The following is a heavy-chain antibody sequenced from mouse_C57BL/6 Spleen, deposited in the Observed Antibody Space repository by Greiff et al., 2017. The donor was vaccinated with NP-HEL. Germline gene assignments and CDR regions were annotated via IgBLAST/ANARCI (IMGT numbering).Heavy chain of an antibody. D-gene: IGHD2-2*01. CDR1: GYTFTSYT. V-gene: IGHV1-4*01. Sequence: VQLQQSGAELARPGASVKMSCKASGYTFTSYTMHWVKQRPGQGLEWIGYINPSSGYTKYNQKFKDKATLTADKSSSTAYMQLSSLTSEDSAVYYCAKEAPYGYDEGYYFDYWGQGTTLTVSS. CDR3: AKEAPYGYDEGYYFDY. J-gene: IGHJ2*01. CDR2: INPSSGYT.